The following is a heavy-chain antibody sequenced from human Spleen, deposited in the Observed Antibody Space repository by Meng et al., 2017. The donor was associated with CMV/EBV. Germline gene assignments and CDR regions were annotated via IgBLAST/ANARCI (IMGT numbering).Heavy chain of an antibody. J-gene: IGHJ4*02. V-gene: IGHV4-4*02. Sequence: LTCIVSGGSISSSNWWNWVRQPPGKGLEWIGEIYHTGSANYNPSLKSRVTISVDKSKNQFSLKLTSVTAADTAVYYCASLGYDFWNSWGQGTLVTVSS. CDR2: IYHTGSA. CDR1: GGSISSSNW. D-gene: IGHD3-3*01. CDR3: ASLGYDFWNS.